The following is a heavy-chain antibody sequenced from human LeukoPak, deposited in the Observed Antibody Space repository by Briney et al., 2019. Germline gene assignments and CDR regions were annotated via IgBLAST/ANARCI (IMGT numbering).Heavy chain of an antibody. CDR2: FNAGTGNT. Sequence: ASVKVSCKASGYTFTSYSIHWVRQAPGQRLETWGWFNAGTGNTKSSEKFQGRVTITRDASASTAYMELTSLKYEDTAVYYCARERDTFTAFSFDYWGQGTLVTVYS. CDR1: GYTFTSYS. CDR3: ARERDTFTAFSFDY. V-gene: IGHV1-3*01. J-gene: IGHJ4*02. D-gene: IGHD3-9*01.